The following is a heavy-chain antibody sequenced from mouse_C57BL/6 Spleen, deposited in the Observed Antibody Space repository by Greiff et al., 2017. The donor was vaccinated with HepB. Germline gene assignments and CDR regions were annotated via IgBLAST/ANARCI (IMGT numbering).Heavy chain of an antibody. CDR1: GYTFTDYN. J-gene: IGHJ2*01. CDR3: ARGGIGYDVHFDY. V-gene: IGHV1-22*01. CDR2: INPNNGGT. D-gene: IGHD2-2*01. Sequence: VQLQQSGPELVKPGASVKMSCKASGYTFTDYNMHWVKQSHGKSLEWIGYINPNNGGTSYNQKFKGKATLTVNKSSSTAYMELRSLTSEDSAVYYCARGGIGYDVHFDYWGQGTTLTVSS.